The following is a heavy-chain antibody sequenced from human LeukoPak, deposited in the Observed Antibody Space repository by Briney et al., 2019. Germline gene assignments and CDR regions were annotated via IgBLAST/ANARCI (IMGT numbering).Heavy chain of an antibody. CDR1: GGSISSYY. CDR3: ARDRPITAEGGDWLPWFDP. J-gene: IGHJ5*02. D-gene: IGHD3-9*01. Sequence: SETLSLTCTVSGGSISSYYWSWIRQPPGKGLEWIGYIYYSGSTNYNPSLKSRVTISVDTSKNQFSLKLSSVTAADTAVYYCARDRPITAEGGDWLPWFDPWGQGTLVTVSS. CDR2: IYYSGST. V-gene: IGHV4-59*01.